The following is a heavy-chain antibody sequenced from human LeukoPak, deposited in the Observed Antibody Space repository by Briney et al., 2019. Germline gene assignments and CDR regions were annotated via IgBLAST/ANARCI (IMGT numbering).Heavy chain of an antibody. CDR2: IYSGGST. J-gene: IGHJ4*02. D-gene: IGHD1-26*01. V-gene: IGHV3-53*01. Sequence: GGSLRLSCAASGFTVSSNYMSWGRQAPGKGLEWGSVIYSGGSTYYADSVKGRFTISRDNSKNTLYLQMNSLRAEDTAVYYCARGVVGATADYFDYWGQGTLVTVSS. CDR3: ARGVVGATADYFDY. CDR1: GFTVSSNY.